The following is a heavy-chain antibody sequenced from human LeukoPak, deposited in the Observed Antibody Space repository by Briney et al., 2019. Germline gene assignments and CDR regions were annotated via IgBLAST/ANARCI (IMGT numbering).Heavy chain of an antibody. D-gene: IGHD1-26*01. V-gene: IGHV1-2*02. CDR2: INPNSGGT. CDR1: GYTFTGYY. CDR3: ARARVGASGSYDP. Sequence: ASVTVSCKASGYTFTGYYMHWVRQAPGQGLEWMGWINPNSGGTNYAQKFQGRVTMTRDTSISTAYMELSRLRSDDTAVYYCARARVGASGSYDPWGQGTLVTVSS. J-gene: IGHJ5*02.